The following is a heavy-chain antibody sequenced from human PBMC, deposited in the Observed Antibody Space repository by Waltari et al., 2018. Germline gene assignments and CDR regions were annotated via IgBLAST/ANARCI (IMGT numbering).Heavy chain of an antibody. Sequence: EVQLLELGGGLVQPGGSMRLSGAAYGFTFGRYAMSWVRKAQGKGLEWVLAISGIGGSTYYADSVKGRFTISRDNSKNTLYLQMNSLRAEDTAVYYCSNKKIAYGGSPFDYWGQGTLVTVSS. J-gene: IGHJ4*02. CDR2: ISGIGGST. CDR3: SNKKIAYGGSPFDY. V-gene: IGHV3-23*01. CDR1: GFTFGRYA. D-gene: IGHD2-15*01.